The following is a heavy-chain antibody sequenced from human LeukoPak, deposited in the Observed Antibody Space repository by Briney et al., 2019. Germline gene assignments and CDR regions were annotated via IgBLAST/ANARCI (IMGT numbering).Heavy chain of an antibody. V-gene: IGHV1-69*13. CDR2: IIPIFGTA. Sequence: SVTVSCKASGGTFSSYAISWVRQAPGQGLEWMGGIIPIFGTANYAQKFQGRVTITADESTSTAYMELSSLRSEDTAVYYCARSQAPHQPAADYYYGMDVWGQGTTVTVSS. J-gene: IGHJ6*02. CDR3: ARSQAPHQPAADYYYGMDV. CDR1: GGTFSSYA. D-gene: IGHD6-13*01.